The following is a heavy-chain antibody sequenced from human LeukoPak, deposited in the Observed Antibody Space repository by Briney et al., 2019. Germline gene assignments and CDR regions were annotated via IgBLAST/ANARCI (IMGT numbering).Heavy chain of an antibody. Sequence: GGSLRLSCAASGFTVSSDYMTWVRQAPGKGLEWVSVIYSGGSTYYADSVQGRFTISRDNSKNTLYLQMNSLRAEDTAVYYCARSPRDGYNYKYYFDYWGQGTLVTVSS. J-gene: IGHJ4*02. CDR1: GFTVSSDY. CDR2: IYSGGST. V-gene: IGHV3-53*01. CDR3: ARSPRDGYNYKYYFDY. D-gene: IGHD5-24*01.